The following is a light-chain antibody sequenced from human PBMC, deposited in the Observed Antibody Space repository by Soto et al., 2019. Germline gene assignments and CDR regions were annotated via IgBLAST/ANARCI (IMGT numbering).Light chain of an antibody. J-gene: IGKJ3*01. CDR3: EQYGSSPLT. Sequence: EIVLTQSPGTLSLSPGERATLSCRASQSVSSSYLAWYQQKPGQAPRLLIYGASSKATGVPDRFSGSGVGTNFTLTISRREPEDVAVYYCEQYGSSPLTFGPRTKVDIK. V-gene: IGKV3-20*01. CDR1: QSVSSSY. CDR2: GAS.